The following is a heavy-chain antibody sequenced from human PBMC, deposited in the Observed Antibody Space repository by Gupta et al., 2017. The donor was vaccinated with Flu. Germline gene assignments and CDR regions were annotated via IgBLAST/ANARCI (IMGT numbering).Heavy chain of an antibody. CDR3: ARDDTTLSYRYMDV. Sequence: QLVASGGGLVQPGGSLRLSCSVSGISLSNYEMTWVRQAPGKGLEWVSYISSRGTIKYYADSVEGRFTISRDTAKNSVYLQMNSLRVEDTAVYYCARDDTTLSYRYMDVWGKGTTVTVSS. CDR2: ISSRGTIK. CDR1: GISLSNYE. D-gene: IGHD1-14*01. V-gene: IGHV3-48*03. J-gene: IGHJ6*03.